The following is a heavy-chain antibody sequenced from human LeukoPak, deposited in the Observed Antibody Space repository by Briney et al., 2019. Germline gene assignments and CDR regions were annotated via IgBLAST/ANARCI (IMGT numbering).Heavy chain of an antibody. V-gene: IGHV4-39*02. CDR3: ARLNGFLNYYDSNGYSDY. J-gene: IGHJ4*02. CDR2: IYYSGST. D-gene: IGHD3-22*01. CDR1: GGSISSSSYY. Sequence: SETLSLTCTVSGGSISSSSYYWGWIRQPPGKGLEWIGSIYYSGSTYYNPSLKSRVTISVDTSKNHFSLKLSSVTAADTAVYYCARLNGFLNYYDSNGYSDYWGQGTLVTVSS.